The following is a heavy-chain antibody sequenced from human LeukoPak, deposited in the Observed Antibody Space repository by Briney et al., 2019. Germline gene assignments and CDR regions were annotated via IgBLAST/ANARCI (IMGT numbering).Heavy chain of an antibody. D-gene: IGHD2-15*01. CDR3: AKHRAAGDIDFDY. V-gene: IGHV3-23*01. J-gene: IGHJ4*02. Sequence: GGSLRLSCAASGFTFSSYAMSWVRQAPGKGLEWVSHITSAGSTFYADSVRGRFSISRDHSKNTLYLQMSSLRADDTAVYYCAKHRAAGDIDFDYWGQGTLVTVSS. CDR1: GFTFSSYA. CDR2: ITSAGST.